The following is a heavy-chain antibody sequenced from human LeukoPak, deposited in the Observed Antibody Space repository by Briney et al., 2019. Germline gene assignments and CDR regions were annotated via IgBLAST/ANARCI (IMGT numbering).Heavy chain of an antibody. CDR3: AKDRTSNWPNSFVY. CDR1: GYTFSSYV. J-gene: IGHJ4*02. V-gene: IGHV3-23*01. CDR2: ISTSGGST. Sequence: PGGSLRLSCAASGYTFSSYVMNWVRQAPGKGLEWVSFISTSGGSTYYAASVMGRFVISRDNSKSTLYLQMNSLRAEDSAVYYCAKDRTSNWPNSFVYWGQGTLVTVSS. D-gene: IGHD6-13*01.